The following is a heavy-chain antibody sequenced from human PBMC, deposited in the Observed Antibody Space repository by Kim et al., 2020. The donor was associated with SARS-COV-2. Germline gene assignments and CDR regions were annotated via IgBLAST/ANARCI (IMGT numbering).Heavy chain of an antibody. J-gene: IGHJ4*02. Sequence: GGSLRLSCAASGFTFGDYAMHWVRQAPGKGLEWVSGISWNSGSIGYADSVKGRFTISRDNAKNSLYLQMNSLRAEDTALYYCAKDRGSSWYFARHFDYWGQGTLVTVSS. V-gene: IGHV3-9*01. CDR1: GFTFGDYA. D-gene: IGHD6-13*01. CDR3: AKDRGSSWYFARHFDY. CDR2: ISWNSGSI.